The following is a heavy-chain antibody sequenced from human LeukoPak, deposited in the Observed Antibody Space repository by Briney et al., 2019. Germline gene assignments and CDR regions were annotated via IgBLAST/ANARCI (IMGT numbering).Heavy chain of an antibody. CDR1: GYTFTSYD. CDR2: MNPNSGNT. D-gene: IGHD1-26*01. CDR3: ARGRSGSYRVDYYYYMDV. V-gene: IGHV1-8*01. Sequence: GASMKVSCKASGYTFTSYDINWVRQATGQGLEWMGWMNPNSGNTGYAQKFQGRVTMTRNTSISTAYMELSSLRSEDTAVYYCARGRSGSYRVDYYYYMDVWGKGTTVTISS. J-gene: IGHJ6*03.